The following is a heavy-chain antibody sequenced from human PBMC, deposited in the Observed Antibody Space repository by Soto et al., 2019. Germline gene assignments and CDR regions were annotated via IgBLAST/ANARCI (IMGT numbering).Heavy chain of an antibody. CDR3: ASGARQVRDVGGALDF. CDR1: GYTFRTHG. Sequence: ASVKVSWKASGYTFRTHGVSWVRRAPGQGLEWMGWISGYNGNTNYAQKFQGRVTMTTETSSNTAYIELRSLRSDDTARYYCASGARQVRDVGGALDFWGQGSLVNVSS. V-gene: IGHV1-18*04. J-gene: IGHJ4*02. CDR2: ISGYNGNT. D-gene: IGHD1-26*01.